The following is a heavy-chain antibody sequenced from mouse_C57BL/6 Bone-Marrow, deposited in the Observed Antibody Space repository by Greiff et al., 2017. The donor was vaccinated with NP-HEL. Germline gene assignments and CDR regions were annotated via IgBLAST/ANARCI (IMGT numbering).Heavy chain of an antibody. CDR2: INPNNGGT. Sequence: EVQRVESGPELVKPGASVKIPCKASGYTFTDYNMDWVKQSHGKSLEWIGDINPNNGGTIYNQKFKGKATLTVDKSSSTAYMELRSLTSEDTAVYYCARRGTGTRYYAMDYWGQGTSVTVSS. J-gene: IGHJ4*01. D-gene: IGHD4-1*01. V-gene: IGHV1-18*01. CDR3: ARRGTGTRYYAMDY. CDR1: GYTFTDYN.